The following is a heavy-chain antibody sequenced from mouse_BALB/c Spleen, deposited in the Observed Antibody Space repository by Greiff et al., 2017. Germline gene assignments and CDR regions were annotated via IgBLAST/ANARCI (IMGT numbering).Heavy chain of an antibody. Sequence: EVKLQESGPRLVKPSHTLSLTCSVTGDSITSGYWNWIRKMPGKKLEYMGYISDSGSTYYNTSLKSRISITRDTSTHQYYLQLNSVTTEDTATYYCARFRDLYPIYYWGQGTSVTVSS. V-gene: IGHV3-8*02. CDR1: GDSITSGY. CDR3: ARFRDLYPIYY. J-gene: IGHJ4*01. CDR2: ISDSGST. D-gene: IGHD2-13*01.